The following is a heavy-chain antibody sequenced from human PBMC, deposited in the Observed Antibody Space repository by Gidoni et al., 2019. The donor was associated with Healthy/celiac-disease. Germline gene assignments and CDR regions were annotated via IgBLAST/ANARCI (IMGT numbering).Heavy chain of an antibody. CDR1: GFIFSHYG. Sequence: QVQLVESGGGVVQPGRSLRLSCAASGFIFSHYGMHWVRQAPGKGLEWGAVIYYDGSNKYYADSVKGRFTISRDNSKNTLYLQMNSLRAEDTAVYYCARDLTPGGGSYENYYYYYGMDVWGQGTTVTVSS. V-gene: IGHV3-33*01. J-gene: IGHJ6*02. CDR3: ARDLTPGGGSYENYYYYYGMDV. CDR2: IYYDGSNK. D-gene: IGHD1-26*01.